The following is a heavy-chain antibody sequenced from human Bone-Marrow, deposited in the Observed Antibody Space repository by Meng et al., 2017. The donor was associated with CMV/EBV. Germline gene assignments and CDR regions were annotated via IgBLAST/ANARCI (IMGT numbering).Heavy chain of an antibody. CDR1: GFTFSYYA. CDR3: AKIKDY. J-gene: IGHJ4*02. V-gene: IGHV3-23*01. Sequence: GSLSLSCAASGFTFSYYALTWVRQAPGKGLEWVTTISGSGDSTNYADSVKGRFTISRDNSKNTVYLQMNSLRVDDTAMYFCAKIKDYWGQGILVTVSS. CDR2: ISGSGDST.